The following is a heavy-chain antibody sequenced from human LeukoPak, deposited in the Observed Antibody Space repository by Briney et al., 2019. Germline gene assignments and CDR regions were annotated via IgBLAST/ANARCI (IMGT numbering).Heavy chain of an antibody. Sequence: GGSLRLSCAASGFTFSSYAMSWVRQAPGKGLEWVAAISGSGGSTYYADSVKGRFTISRDNSKNTLYLQMNGLRAEDTAVYYCAKALEVCGGDCYLYYFDYWGQGTLVTVSS. J-gene: IGHJ4*02. CDR1: GFTFSSYA. CDR2: ISGSGGST. CDR3: AKALEVCGGDCYLYYFDY. D-gene: IGHD2-21*01. V-gene: IGHV3-23*01.